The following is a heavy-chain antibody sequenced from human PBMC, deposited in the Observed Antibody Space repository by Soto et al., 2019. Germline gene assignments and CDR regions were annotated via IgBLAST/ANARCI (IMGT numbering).Heavy chain of an antibody. Sequence: GGSLRLSCAASGFTFSSYGMHWVRQAPGKGLEWVAVISYDGSNKYYADSVKGRFTISRDNSKNTLYLQMNSLRAEDTAVYYCAKDEQVVVTAIFDYWGQGTLVTVSS. CDR3: AKDEQVVVTAIFDY. J-gene: IGHJ4*02. CDR1: GFTFSSYG. D-gene: IGHD2-21*02. CDR2: ISYDGSNK. V-gene: IGHV3-30*18.